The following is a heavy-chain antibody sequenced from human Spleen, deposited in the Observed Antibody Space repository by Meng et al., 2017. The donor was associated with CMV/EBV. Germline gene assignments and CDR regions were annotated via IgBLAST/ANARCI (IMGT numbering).Heavy chain of an antibody. V-gene: IGHV1-18*01. J-gene: IGHJ6*02. Sequence: SVKVSCKASGYTFSNYGITWVRQAPGQGLEWMGWITAYNGDTTYAQRIQGRVTMTTNTSTSTAYMELRSLTSDDTAVYFCARGGSSGWYYYYGVDVWGQGTTVTVSS. CDR2: ITAYNGDT. CDR3: ARGGSSGWYYYYGVDV. CDR1: GYTFSNYG. D-gene: IGHD6-19*01.